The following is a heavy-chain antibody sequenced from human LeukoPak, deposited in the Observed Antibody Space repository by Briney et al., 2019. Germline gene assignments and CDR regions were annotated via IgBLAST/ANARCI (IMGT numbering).Heavy chain of an antibody. Sequence: PGGSLRLSCAASGFTVSSNYMSWVRQAPGKGLEWVSVIYSGGSTYYADSVKGRFTISRDNSKNTLYLQMNSLRAEDTAVYYYARDRDYYGFDPWGQGTLVTVSS. J-gene: IGHJ5*02. V-gene: IGHV3-53*01. CDR2: IYSGGST. CDR1: GFTVSSNY. CDR3: ARDRDYYGFDP. D-gene: IGHD3-10*01.